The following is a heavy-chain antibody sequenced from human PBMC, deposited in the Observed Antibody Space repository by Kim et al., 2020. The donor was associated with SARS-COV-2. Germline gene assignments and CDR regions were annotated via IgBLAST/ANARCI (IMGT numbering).Heavy chain of an antibody. Sequence: GGSLRLSCAASGFTFSVYSIHWVRQAPGKGLEWLAVISRDGKIKYYADSVKGRFTSSRDNSKSTVYLDMTSLRGDDTATYYCAKEYNNDDWKFDYWGQGTLVTVSS. CDR1: GFTFSVYS. V-gene: IGHV3-30*18. J-gene: IGHJ4*02. CDR2: ISRDGKIK. D-gene: IGHD1-1*01. CDR3: AKEYNNDDWKFDY.